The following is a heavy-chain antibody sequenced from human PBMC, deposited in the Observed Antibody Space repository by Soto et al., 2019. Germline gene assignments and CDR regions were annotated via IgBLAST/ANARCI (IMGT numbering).Heavy chain of an antibody. J-gene: IGHJ4*02. D-gene: IGHD4-17*01. CDR2: IWYDGSNK. CDR3: ARGRHYGGGVLDY. V-gene: IGHV3-33*01. Sequence: QVQLVESGGGVVQPGRSLRLSCAASGFTFSSYGMHWVRQAPGKGLEWVAVIWYDGSNKYYADSVKGRFTISRDNSKNPLDLQMNGRRAEDTAVYYCARGRHYGGGVLDYWGQGTLVTVSS. CDR1: GFTFSSYG.